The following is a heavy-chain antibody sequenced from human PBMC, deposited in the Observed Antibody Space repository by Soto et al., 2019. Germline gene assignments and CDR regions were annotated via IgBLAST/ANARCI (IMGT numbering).Heavy chain of an antibody. CDR1: GFTFSSYA. CDR2: ISYDGSNK. J-gene: IGHJ5*02. D-gene: IGHD3-22*01. Sequence: GGSLRLSCPAAGFTFSSYAMHCVRQAPGKGLEWVAVISYDGSNKYYADSVKGRFTISRDNSKNTLYLQMNSLRAEDTAVYYCARDLDYDSSGYLGPFDPWGQGT. CDR3: ARDLDYDSSGYLGPFDP. V-gene: IGHV3-30-3*01.